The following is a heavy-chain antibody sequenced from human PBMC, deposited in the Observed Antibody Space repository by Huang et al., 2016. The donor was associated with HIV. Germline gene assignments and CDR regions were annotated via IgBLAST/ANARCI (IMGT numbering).Heavy chain of an antibody. D-gene: IGHD6-6*01. Sequence: QVQLVQSGAEVKNPGASVRVSCKASGYTFTDSNIHGVRQAPGQGLEWMGGSNPKRGGTSYAQRFQGRSTMTRDTTISTVHMDLRRIQSDDTAVYFCARDWSFGSSTSPADWGQGTLVTVSS. CDR2: SNPKRGGT. CDR1: GYTFTDSN. CDR3: ARDWSFGSSTSPAD. V-gene: IGHV1-2*02. J-gene: IGHJ4*02.